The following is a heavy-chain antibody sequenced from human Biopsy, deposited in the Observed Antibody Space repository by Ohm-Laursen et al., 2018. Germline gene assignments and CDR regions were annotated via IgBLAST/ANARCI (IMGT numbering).Heavy chain of an antibody. D-gene: IGHD3-10*01. V-gene: IGHV1-69*04. CDR2: IIPILGTV. Sequence: SVKVSRKASGDTFPISAISWVRPVPGQGLDWMGRIIPILGTVDYGQNFQGRVTIRADTSTTFLELTSLRYDDTAVYYCAIGDIGGIGLDVWGLGTTVTVSS. CDR1: GDTFPISA. J-gene: IGHJ6*02. CDR3: AIGDIGGIGLDV.